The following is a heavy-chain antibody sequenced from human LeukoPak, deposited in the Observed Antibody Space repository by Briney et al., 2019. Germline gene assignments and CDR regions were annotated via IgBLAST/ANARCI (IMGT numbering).Heavy chain of an antibody. CDR1: GFTFSSYA. CDR3: AKDGGGSLEWLPPMDV. CDR2: ITGSGGNT. J-gene: IGHJ6*02. Sequence: GGSLRLSCAASGFTFSSYAMGWVRQAPGKGLEWVSSITGSGGNTYYGDSVKGRFTISRDNSKNTLYLQMNSLRAEDTALYYCAKDGGGSLEWLPPMDVWGQGTTVTVSS. V-gene: IGHV3-23*01. D-gene: IGHD3-3*01.